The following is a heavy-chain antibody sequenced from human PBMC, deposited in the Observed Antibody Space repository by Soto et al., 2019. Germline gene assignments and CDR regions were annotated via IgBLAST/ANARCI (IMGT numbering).Heavy chain of an antibody. CDR1: GFTFSSYW. J-gene: IGHJ4*02. CDR2: IKQDGSEK. V-gene: IGHV3-7*01. D-gene: IGHD3-10*01. Sequence: HPGGSLRLSCAASGFTFSSYWMSWVRQAPGKGLEWVANIKQDGSEKYYVDSVKGRFTISRDNAKNSLYLQMNSLRAEDTAVYYCAREPLTYYYGSGPEYYFDYWGQGTLVTVSS. CDR3: AREPLTYYYGSGPEYYFDY.